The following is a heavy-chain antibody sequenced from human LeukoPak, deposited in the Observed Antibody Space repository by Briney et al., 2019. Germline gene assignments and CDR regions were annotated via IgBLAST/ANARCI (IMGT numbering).Heavy chain of an antibody. Sequence: PGGSLRLSCAASGFTFSSYAMSWVRQAPGKGLEWVSAISGSGGSTYYADSVKGRFTISRDNSKNTLYLQMNSLRAEDTAVYYCATGQLRYFDWLPRFDYWGQGTLVTVSS. J-gene: IGHJ4*02. CDR1: GFTFSSYA. V-gene: IGHV3-23*01. D-gene: IGHD3-9*01. CDR2: ISGSGGST. CDR3: ATGQLRYFDWLPRFDY.